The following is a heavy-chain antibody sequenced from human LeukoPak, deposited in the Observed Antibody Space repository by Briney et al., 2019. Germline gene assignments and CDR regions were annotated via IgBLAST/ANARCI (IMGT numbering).Heavy chain of an antibody. CDR1: GYTFTAYN. Sequence: GASVKVSCKPSGYTFTAYNIHWVRQAPGQGLEWMGWMNPNSGDTNYAQNFQGRVTMTRDTSISTAYMELSSLRSDDTAVCFYLRGGGRSYCDYWGQGTPVTVSS. CDR3: LRGGGRSYCDY. V-gene: IGHV1-2*02. J-gene: IGHJ4*02. D-gene: IGHD2-15*01. CDR2: MNPNSGDT.